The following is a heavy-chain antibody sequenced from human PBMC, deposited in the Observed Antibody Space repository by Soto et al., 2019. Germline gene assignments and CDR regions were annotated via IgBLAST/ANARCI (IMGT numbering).Heavy chain of an antibody. D-gene: IGHD5-18*01. V-gene: IGHV3-21*02. Sequence: EVQLVESGGGLVKPGGSLKLSCAASGFTFSTYSMNWVRQAPGKGLEWVSSISSASSYIYYADSVKGRFTISRDNAKNSLYLQMYSLRAEDTAVYYCARDAAVDTEIDYWGQGTLVTVSS. CDR2: ISSASSYI. CDR3: ARDAAVDTEIDY. CDR1: GFTFSTYS. J-gene: IGHJ4*02.